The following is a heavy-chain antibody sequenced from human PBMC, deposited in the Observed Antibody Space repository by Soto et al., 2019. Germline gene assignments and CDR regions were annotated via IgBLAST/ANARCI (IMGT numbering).Heavy chain of an antibody. J-gene: IGHJ4*02. CDR3: ARVSRLWFGELEGFDY. Sequence: ASVKVSCKASGYTFTSYDINWVRQATGQGLEWMGWMNPNSGNTGYAQKFQGRVTMTRNTSISTAYMELSSLRSEDTAVYYCARVSRLWFGELEGFDYWGQGTLVTVSS. CDR2: MNPNSGNT. V-gene: IGHV1-8*01. D-gene: IGHD3-10*01. CDR1: GYTFTSYD.